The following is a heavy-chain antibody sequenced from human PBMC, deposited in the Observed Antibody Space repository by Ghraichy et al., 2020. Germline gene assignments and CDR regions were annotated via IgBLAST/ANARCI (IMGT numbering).Heavy chain of an antibody. CDR3: ARDLSRYDFWSGYYRADYYYYGMDV. CDR2: VYYTGST. CDR1: GGSISSTSYY. J-gene: IGHJ6*02. D-gene: IGHD3-3*01. V-gene: IGHV4-39*07. Sequence: SETLSLTCTVSGGSISSTSYYWSWIRQPPGKGLEWIGSVYYTGSTHYNPSLKSRVTISADTSKKQFSLKLSSVTAADTAVYYCARDLSRYDFWSGYYRADYYYYGMDVWGQGTTVTVYS.